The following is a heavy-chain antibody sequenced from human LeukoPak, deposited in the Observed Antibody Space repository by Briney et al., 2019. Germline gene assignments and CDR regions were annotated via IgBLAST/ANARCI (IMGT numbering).Heavy chain of an antibody. D-gene: IGHD3-22*01. CDR3: ARGGPNNSGYTVDAFDI. CDR1: GDSVSSYY. Sequence: SETLSLTCTVSGDSVSSYYWSWIRRPPGKGLEWIGYIHYTGSTNYHPSLTSRVSMSVDTSENQFSLKLTSVTAADTAVYYCARGGPNNSGYTVDAFDIWGLGTMITVSS. J-gene: IGHJ3*02. V-gene: IGHV4-59*02. CDR2: IHYTGST.